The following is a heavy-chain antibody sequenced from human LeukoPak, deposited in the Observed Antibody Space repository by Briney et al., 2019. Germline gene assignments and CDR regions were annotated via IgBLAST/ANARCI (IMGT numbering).Heavy chain of an antibody. CDR1: GSTFSSYW. Sequence: GGSLRLSCAASGSTFSSYWMHWVRQAPGKGLVWVSRINSDGSSTSYADSVKGRFTISRDNAENTLYLQMNSLRAEDTAVYYCARIKRMPMGDYFDYWGQGTLVTVSS. CDR2: INSDGSST. CDR3: ARIKRMPMGDYFDY. V-gene: IGHV3-74*01. J-gene: IGHJ4*02. D-gene: IGHD2-2*01.